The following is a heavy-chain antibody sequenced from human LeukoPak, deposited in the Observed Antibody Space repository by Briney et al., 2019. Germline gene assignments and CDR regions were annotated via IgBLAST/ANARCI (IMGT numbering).Heavy chain of an antibody. D-gene: IGHD2-15*01. V-gene: IGHV3-48*03. CDR2: ISSSGSTI. CDR1: GFTVSRNY. Sequence: GGSLRLSCAASGFTVSRNYMNWVRQAPGKGLEWVSYISSSGSTIYYADSVKGRFTISRDNAKNSLYLQMNSLRAEDTAVYYCARVRGYCSGGSCYWDYWGQGTLVTVSS. J-gene: IGHJ4*02. CDR3: ARVRGYCSGGSCYWDY.